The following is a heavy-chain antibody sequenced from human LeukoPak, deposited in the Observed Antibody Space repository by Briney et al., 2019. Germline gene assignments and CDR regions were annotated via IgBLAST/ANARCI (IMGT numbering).Heavy chain of an antibody. J-gene: IGHJ5*02. D-gene: IGHD5-12*01. V-gene: IGHV4-39*01. CDR2: IYYSGST. CDR1: GFTFSSYA. Sequence: GSLRLSCAASGFTFSSYAMSWVRQPPGKGLEWIGSIYYSGSTYYNPSLKSRVTISVDTSKNQFSLKLSSVTAADTAVYYCARHNSHGGYDWDWFDPWGQGTLVTVSS. CDR3: ARHNSHGGYDWDWFDP.